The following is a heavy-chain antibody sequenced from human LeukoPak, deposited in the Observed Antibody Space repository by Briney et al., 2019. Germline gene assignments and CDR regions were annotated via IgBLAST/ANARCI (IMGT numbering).Heavy chain of an antibody. J-gene: IGHJ4*02. CDR3: AKSYYYGSGSYDY. D-gene: IGHD3-10*01. Sequence: GGSLRLSCAASGFTFSSYAMSWVRQALGKGLEWVSAISGSGGSTYYADSVKGRFTISRDNSKNTLYLQMNSLRAEDTAVYYCAKSYYYGSGSYDYWGQGTLVTVSS. CDR2: ISGSGGST. V-gene: IGHV3-23*01. CDR1: GFTFSSYA.